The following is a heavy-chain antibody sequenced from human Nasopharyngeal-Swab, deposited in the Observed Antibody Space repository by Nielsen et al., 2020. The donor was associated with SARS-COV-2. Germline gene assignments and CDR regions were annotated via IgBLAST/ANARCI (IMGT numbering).Heavy chain of an antibody. CDR1: GGSFSGYY. J-gene: IGHJ5*02. CDR3: ARSRYTSSWYGVRNWFDP. D-gene: IGHD6-13*01. Sequence: SETLSLTCAVYGGSFSGYYWNWIRQPPGKGLEWIGEINHSGSTNYNPSLKSRVTISLDTSKNTFSLKLSSVTAADTAVYYCARSRYTSSWYGVRNWFDPWGQGTLVTVSS. CDR2: INHSGST. V-gene: IGHV4-34*01.